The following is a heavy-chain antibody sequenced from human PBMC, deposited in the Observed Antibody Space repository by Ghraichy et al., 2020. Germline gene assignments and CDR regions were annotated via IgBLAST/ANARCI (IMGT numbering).Heavy chain of an antibody. CDR2: IYYSGST. CDR3: ARQGELFGSYYVYYFDY. V-gene: IGHV4-59*08. CDR1: GGSISSYY. Sequence: SETLSLTCTVSGGSISSYYWCWIRQRPRQGLEWMGYIYYSGSTNSNPSLKNRVTISVDTSKNQFSLKLSSVTAAATAVYYCARQGELFGSYYVYYFDYWGPGTLVTVSS. D-gene: IGHD1-26*01. J-gene: IGHJ4*02.